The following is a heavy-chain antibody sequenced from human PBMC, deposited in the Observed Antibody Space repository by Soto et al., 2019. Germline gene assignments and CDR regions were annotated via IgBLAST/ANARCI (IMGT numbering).Heavy chain of an antibody. CDR3: ARVKWRASDY. D-gene: IGHD5-12*01. Sequence: SEPLSLTCTVSGGSISSGGYYWSWIRQHPGKGLEWIGYIYYGMRTYYNPSLKSRVTISVDTSKNQFSRKLRSVTAAETAVDYCARVKWRASDYWGQGTLVTVSS. CDR1: GGSISSGGYY. J-gene: IGHJ4*02. CDR2: IYYGMRT. V-gene: IGHV4-31*03.